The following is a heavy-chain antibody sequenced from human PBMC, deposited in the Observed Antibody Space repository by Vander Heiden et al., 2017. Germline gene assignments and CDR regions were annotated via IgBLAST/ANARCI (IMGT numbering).Heavy chain of an antibody. J-gene: IGHJ4*02. Sequence: EVQMVESGGGLVKPGGSLRLSCTASGVTFSKAWMNWVRQAPGKGLEWVGRIKSKTDGGTTDYAAPVKGRFTISRDDSKNTLYLQMNSLKTEDTAVYYCIIVGIYESSGYYYEFCHYWGQGTLVTVSS. V-gene: IGHV3-15*07. CDR2: IKSKTDGGTT. D-gene: IGHD3-22*01. CDR1: GVTFSKAW. CDR3: IIVGIYESSGYYYEFCHY.